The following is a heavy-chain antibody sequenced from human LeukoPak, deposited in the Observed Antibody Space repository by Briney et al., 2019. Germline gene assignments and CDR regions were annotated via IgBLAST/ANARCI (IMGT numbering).Heavy chain of an antibody. J-gene: IGHJ4*02. V-gene: IGHV3-7*01. CDR2: IKQDGSEK. CDR1: GFTFSNYW. D-gene: IGHD6-19*01. CDR3: AKSGGGYSSGWFY. Sequence: PGGSLRLSCAASGFTFSNYWMSWVRQAPGKGLEWVANIKQDGSEKNYVDSVKGRFTISRDNSKNTLYLQMNSLRAEDTAVYYCAKSGGGYSSGWFYWGQGTLVTVSS.